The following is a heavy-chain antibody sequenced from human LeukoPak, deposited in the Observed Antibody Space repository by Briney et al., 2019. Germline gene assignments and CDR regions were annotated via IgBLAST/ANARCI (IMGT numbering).Heavy chain of an antibody. D-gene: IGHD3-10*01. V-gene: IGHV4-59*01. Sequence: PSETLSLTCTVSGGSISSYYWSWIRQPPGKGLEWIGYIYYSGSTNYNPSLKSRVTISVDTSKNQFSLKLSSVTAADTAVYYCARVCEEKLWFGELFGETYYFDYWGQGTLVTVSS. CDR3: ARVCEEKLWFGELFGETYYFDY. CDR2: IYYSGST. J-gene: IGHJ4*02. CDR1: GGSISSYY.